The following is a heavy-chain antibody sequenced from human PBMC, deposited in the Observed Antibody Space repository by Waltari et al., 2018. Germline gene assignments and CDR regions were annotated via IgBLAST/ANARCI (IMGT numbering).Heavy chain of an antibody. V-gene: IGHV3-23*04. J-gene: IGHJ4*02. CDR1: GFTISSYA. Sequence: EVQLVESGGGLVQPGGSLRLSCAASGFTISSYAMSWVRQAPGKGLEWVSGISGSGGSTYYADSGKGRFTISRDNSKNTLYLQMNSLRAEDTAVYYCAKDSNYDILTGYYDWGQGTLVTVSS. CDR3: AKDSNYDILTGYYD. CDR2: ISGSGGST. D-gene: IGHD3-9*01.